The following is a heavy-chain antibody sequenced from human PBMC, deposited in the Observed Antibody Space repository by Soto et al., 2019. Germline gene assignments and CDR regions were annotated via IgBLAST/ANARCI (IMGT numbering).Heavy chain of an antibody. CDR3: ARVEITLFEY. D-gene: IGHD3-16*01. CDR1: GYSISSGYY. Sequence: SETLSLTCAVSGYSISSGYYWGWIRQPPGKGLEWIGSIYHSGSTYYNPSLKSRVTISVDTSKNQFSLKLSSVTAADTAVSYFARVEITLFEYWGQGTLVTVSS. J-gene: IGHJ4*02. CDR2: IYHSGST. V-gene: IGHV4-38-2*01.